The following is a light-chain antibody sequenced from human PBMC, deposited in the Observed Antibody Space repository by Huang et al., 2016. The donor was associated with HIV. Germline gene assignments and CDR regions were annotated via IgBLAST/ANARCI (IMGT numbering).Light chain of an antibody. CDR3: MQALQTPRT. V-gene: IGKV2-28*01. CDR2: LGS. J-gene: IGKJ1*01. Sequence: DIVMTQSPLSLPVTPGEPASISCRSSQSLLHNNGYNYLDWYLQQPGQSPQLLIYLGSNRASGVPDRFSGSGSGTDFTLKISRVEAEDVGVYYCMQALQTPRTFGQGTKVEIK. CDR1: QSLLHNNGYNY.